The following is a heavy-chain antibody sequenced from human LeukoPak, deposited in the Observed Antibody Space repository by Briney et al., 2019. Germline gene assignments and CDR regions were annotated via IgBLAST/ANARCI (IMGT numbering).Heavy chain of an antibody. CDR3: ATNWNYRFDY. Sequence: PGGSLRLSCAASGFTFSSYAMHWVRQAPGKGLEWVANIRQDGNEIFYVDSVKGRFTISRDNAENSLYLQMNSLRAEDTAVYYCATNWNYRFDYWGQGTLVAVSS. D-gene: IGHD1-7*01. V-gene: IGHV3-7*01. CDR1: GFTFSSYA. J-gene: IGHJ4*02. CDR2: IRQDGNEI.